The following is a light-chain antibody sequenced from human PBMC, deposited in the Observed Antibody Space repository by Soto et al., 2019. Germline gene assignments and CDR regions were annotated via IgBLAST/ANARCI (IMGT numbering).Light chain of an antibody. Sequence: DIQMTQSPSTLSASVGDRVTITCRASQSINSWLAWYQQKPGKAPNLLIYKTSNLESGVPSRFSGSGSGTEFTLTINSLQPVDFATYYCKQYHSYAIFTFGPGTKVDMK. CDR3: KQYHSYAIFT. CDR1: QSINSW. V-gene: IGKV1-5*03. CDR2: KTS. J-gene: IGKJ3*01.